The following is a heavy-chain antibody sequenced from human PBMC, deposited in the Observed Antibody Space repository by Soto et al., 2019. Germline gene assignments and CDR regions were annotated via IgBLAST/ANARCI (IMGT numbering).Heavy chain of an antibody. D-gene: IGHD3-22*01. CDR2: IYSGGTR. V-gene: IGHV3-53*01. CDR1: GFTVSSNY. Sequence: XGSLRLSCAASGFTVSSNYMSWVRQAPGKGLEWVSVIYSGGTRYYADSVKGRFSISRDNSKNTLYLHMNSLRAEDTAVYYCARGGGSYYYDSSGSEYWGQGTLVTVSS. CDR3: ARGGGSYYYDSSGSEY. J-gene: IGHJ4*02.